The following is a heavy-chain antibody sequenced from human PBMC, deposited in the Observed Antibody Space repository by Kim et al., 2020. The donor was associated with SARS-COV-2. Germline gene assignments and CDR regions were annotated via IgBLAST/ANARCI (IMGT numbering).Heavy chain of an antibody. CDR1: GFTFSNAW. CDR3: TTDPGYSGYDSDWFDP. Sequence: GGSLRLSCAASGFTFSNAWMSWVRQAPGKGLEWVGRIKSKTDGGTTDYAAPVKGRFTISRDDSKNTLYLQMNSLKTEDTAVYYCTTDPGYSGYDSDWFDPWGQGTLVTVSS. V-gene: IGHV3-15*01. D-gene: IGHD5-12*01. J-gene: IGHJ5*02. CDR2: IKSKTDGGTT.